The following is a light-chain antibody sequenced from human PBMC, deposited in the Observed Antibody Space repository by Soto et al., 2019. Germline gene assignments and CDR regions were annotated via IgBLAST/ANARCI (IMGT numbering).Light chain of an antibody. Sequence: EIVLTQSPGTLSLSPGERATLSCRASQSVSSSYLAWYQQKPGQAPRLLIYGASSRATGIPDRFSGSGSGTEFTLTISRLEPEDFAVYYCQQDGSSPLYTFGQGTKLEIK. CDR2: GAS. J-gene: IGKJ2*01. V-gene: IGKV3-20*01. CDR3: QQDGSSPLYT. CDR1: QSVSSSY.